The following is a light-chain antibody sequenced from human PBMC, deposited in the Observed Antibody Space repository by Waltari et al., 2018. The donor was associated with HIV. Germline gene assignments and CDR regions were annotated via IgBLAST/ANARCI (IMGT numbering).Light chain of an antibody. CDR2: DDV. CDR1: NIGTKS. CDR3: QVWDMTSDHFV. V-gene: IGLV3-21*02. Sequence: SYVLTQPTSVSVATGQTASITCRGNNIGTKSVPWYRHRLGQAPALVVYDDVERPSGMSDRISGSNSGNTATLLITGAEVGDEAEYYCQVWDMTSDHFVFGPGTTVTVL. J-gene: IGLJ1*01.